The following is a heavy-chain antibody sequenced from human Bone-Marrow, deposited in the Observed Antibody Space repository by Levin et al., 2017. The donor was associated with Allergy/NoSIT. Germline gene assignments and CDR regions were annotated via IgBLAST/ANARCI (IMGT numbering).Heavy chain of an antibody. CDR2: FDSEDAET. D-gene: IGHD3-22*01. J-gene: IGHJ1*01. Sequence: ASVKVSCKVSGKSLADLSMHWVRQAPGKGIEWIGGFDSEDAETIYAQTFQGRVTMNEDGPTNTAYMELSSLTSDDTATYYCATEPITHDYDDGGFFFFHPFHLWRQGTQVIVSS. CDR3: ATEPITHDYDDGGFFFFHPFHL. CDR1: GKSLADLS. V-gene: IGHV1-24*01.